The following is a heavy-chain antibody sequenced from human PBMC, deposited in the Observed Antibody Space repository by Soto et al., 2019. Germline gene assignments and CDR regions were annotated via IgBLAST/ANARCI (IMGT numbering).Heavy chain of an antibody. CDR2: IYYSGV. J-gene: IGHJ5*02. D-gene: IGHD2-15*01. V-gene: IGHV4-61*08. CDR1: GAALSSGGYF. CDR3: ARHPTGFPNWIDP. Sequence: PSETLSLTWTVSGAALSSGGYFYTWVRQPPGKGLEWLGYIYYSGVDYNPSLKSRVTISVDTSKTQFSLRLTSVTAADTALYYCARHPTGFPNWIDPWGQGIMVTVSS.